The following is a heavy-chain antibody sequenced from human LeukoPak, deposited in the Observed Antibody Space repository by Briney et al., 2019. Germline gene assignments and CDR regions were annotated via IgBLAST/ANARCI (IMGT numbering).Heavy chain of an antibody. CDR1: GFIFSSYW. Sequence: GGSLRLSCAASGFIFSSYWMNWVRQAPGKGLEWVANIKQDGSENYYVDSVKGRFTISRDNAKNSLYLQMNSLRAEDTAVYYCASAPDLSGSYWGQGTLVSVSS. CDR3: ASAPDLSGSY. J-gene: IGHJ4*02. V-gene: IGHV3-7*01. CDR2: IKQDGSEN. D-gene: IGHD1-26*01.